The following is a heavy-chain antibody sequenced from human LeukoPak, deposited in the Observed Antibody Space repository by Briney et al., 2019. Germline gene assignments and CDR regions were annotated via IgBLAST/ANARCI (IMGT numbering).Heavy chain of an antibody. V-gene: IGHV3-48*03. J-gene: IGHJ4*02. CDR3: ARGYYDSGTSYYFDC. Sequence: GGSLRLSCAASGFTFSNYQMNWVRQAPGKGLEWVSYISSDGKTVNYADSVEGRFTISRDNAKYSLFLQLNSLRGEDTAVYYCARGYYDSGTSYYFDCWGQGTLVTVSS. CDR2: ISSDGKTV. D-gene: IGHD3-22*01. CDR1: GFTFSNYQ.